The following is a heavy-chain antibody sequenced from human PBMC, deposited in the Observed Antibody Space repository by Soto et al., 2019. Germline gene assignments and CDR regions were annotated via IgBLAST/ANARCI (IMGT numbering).Heavy chain of an antibody. V-gene: IGHV3-21*01. CDR1: GFTFDSYT. Sequence: EVQLVESGGGLVKPGGSLRLSCAASGFTFDSYTMNWVRQAPGKGLEWVSSISSGSSYIYYADSVKGRFSISRDNAKNSLFLQMNSLRAEDTAVYYCAKAALPDSWGQETLVTVSS. J-gene: IGHJ5*01. CDR3: AKAALPDS. CDR2: ISSGSSYI.